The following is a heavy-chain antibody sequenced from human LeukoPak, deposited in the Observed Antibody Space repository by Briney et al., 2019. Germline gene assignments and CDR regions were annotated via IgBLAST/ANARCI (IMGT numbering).Heavy chain of an antibody. J-gene: IGHJ3*02. D-gene: IGHD2-2*01. CDR3: ANPPIVVVPAAAIPMGDDAFDI. CDR1: GFTFSSYA. Sequence: GGSLRLSCAASGFTFSSYAMSWVRQAPGKGLEWVSAISGSGGSTYYADSVKGRFTISRDNSKNTLYLQMNSLRAEDTAVYYCANPPIVVVPAAAIPMGDDAFDIWGQGTMVTVSS. CDR2: ISGSGGST. V-gene: IGHV3-23*01.